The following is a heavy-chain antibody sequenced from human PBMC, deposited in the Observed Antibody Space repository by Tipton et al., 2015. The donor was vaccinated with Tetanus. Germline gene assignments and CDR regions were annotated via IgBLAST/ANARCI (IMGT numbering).Heavy chain of an antibody. Sequence: SLRLSCAASGFIFSSYGIHWVRRAPGKGLEWVAVSWYDGTDKYYADSVKGRFTISRDNSKNTLYLEMNSLRAEDTALYYCAREADCSGGSCFSGDFDNWGQGTQVTVSS. D-gene: IGHD2-15*01. CDR2: SWYDGTDK. V-gene: IGHV3-33*01. CDR3: AREADCSGGSCFSGDFDN. CDR1: GFIFSSYG. J-gene: IGHJ4*02.